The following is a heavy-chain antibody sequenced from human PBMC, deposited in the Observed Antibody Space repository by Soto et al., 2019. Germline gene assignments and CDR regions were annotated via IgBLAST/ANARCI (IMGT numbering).Heavy chain of an antibody. CDR3: ARDVGAHTDY. CDR1: GGSISSYY. J-gene: IGHJ4*02. V-gene: IGHV4-59*01. D-gene: IGHD1-26*01. CDR2: IYYSGST. Sequence: SETLSLTCTVSGGSISSYYWSWIRQPPGKGLEWIGYIYYSGSTNYNPSLKSRVTISVDTSKNQFSLKLSSVTAADTAVYYCARDVGAHTDYWGQGTLVTVSS.